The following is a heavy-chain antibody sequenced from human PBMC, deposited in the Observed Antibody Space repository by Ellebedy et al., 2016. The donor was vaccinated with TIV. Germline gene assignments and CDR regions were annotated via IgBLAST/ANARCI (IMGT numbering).Heavy chain of an antibody. V-gene: IGHV4-59*08. CDR1: GGFISNYY. D-gene: IGHD5-24*01. CDR3: ARHATNGDMATIDH. J-gene: IGHJ4*02. CDR2: IYHSGSN. Sequence: MPSETLSLTCAVSGGFISNYYWTWIRQSPETGLEWIGYIYHSGSNGSNPSLKSRVTISVDTSKNQFSLRLSSVTAADTAIYYCARHATNGDMATIDHWGRGTLVTVSS.